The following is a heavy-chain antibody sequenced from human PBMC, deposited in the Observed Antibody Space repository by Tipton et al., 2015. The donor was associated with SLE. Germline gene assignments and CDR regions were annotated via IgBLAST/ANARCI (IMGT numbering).Heavy chain of an antibody. V-gene: IGHV4-59*01. CDR2: IYYSGST. D-gene: IGHD3-16*01. J-gene: IGHJ3*02. Sequence: TLSLTCTVSGGSISSYYWSWIRQPPGKGLEWIGYIYYSGSTNYNPSPKSRVTISVDTSKNQFSLKLSSVTAADTAVYYCAREWGDAFDIWGQGTMVTVSS. CDR3: AREWGDAFDI. CDR1: GGSISSYY.